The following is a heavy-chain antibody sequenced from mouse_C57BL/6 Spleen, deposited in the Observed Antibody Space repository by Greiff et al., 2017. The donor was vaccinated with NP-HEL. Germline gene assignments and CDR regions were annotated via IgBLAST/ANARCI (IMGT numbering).Heavy chain of an antibody. CDR3: ARDGYYYGSSHLYYYAMDY. Sequence: VQLQQSGAELARPGASVKLSCKASGYTFTSYGISWVKQRTGQGLEWIGEIYPRSGNTYYNEKFKGKATLTADKSSSTAYMELRSLTSEDSAVYFCARDGYYYGSSHLYYYAMDYWGQGTSVTVSS. CDR1: GYTFTSYG. J-gene: IGHJ4*01. CDR2: IYPRSGNT. D-gene: IGHD1-1*01. V-gene: IGHV1-81*01.